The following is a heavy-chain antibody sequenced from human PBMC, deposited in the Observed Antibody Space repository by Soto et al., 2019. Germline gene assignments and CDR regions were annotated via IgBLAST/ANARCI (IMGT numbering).Heavy chain of an antibody. V-gene: IGHV3-33*06. CDR2: IWYDGSNK. CDR1: GFTFSSYG. J-gene: IGHJ6*02. CDR3: AKEARDYYGMDV. Sequence: GGSLRLSCAASGFTFSSYGMHWVRQAPGKGLEWVAVIWYDGSNKYYADSVKGRFTISRDNSKNTLYLQMNSLRDEDTAVYYCAKEARDYYGMDVWGQGTPVTVSS.